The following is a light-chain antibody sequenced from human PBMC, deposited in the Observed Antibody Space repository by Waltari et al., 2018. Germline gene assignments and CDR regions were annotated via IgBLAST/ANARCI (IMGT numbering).Light chain of an antibody. J-gene: IGLJ2*01. CDR3: AAWDDSLSGPV. V-gene: IGLV1-47*01. Sequence: QSVLTQPPSASGTPGQRVTISCSGSSSNIGSNYVYWYQQLPGTAPKLLIYRNNQRPSGVPDRFSGSKSDTSASLAIGGLRSEDEADYYCAAWDDSLSGPVFGGGTKLTVL. CDR2: RNN. CDR1: SSNIGSNY.